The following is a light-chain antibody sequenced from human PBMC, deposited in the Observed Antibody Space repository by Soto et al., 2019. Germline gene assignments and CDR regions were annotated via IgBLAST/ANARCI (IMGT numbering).Light chain of an antibody. CDR1: QSINSW. CDR2: KAS. J-gene: IGKJ4*01. CDR3: QQYESYPMT. Sequence: DSQMTQYPSTLSASVGDRVTITCRASQSINSWLAWYQQKPGKAPKLLLSKASTLQSGVPPRFSGSGSGTEFTLTISSLQPDDFATYYCQQYESYPMTFGGGTKVEIK. V-gene: IGKV1-5*03.